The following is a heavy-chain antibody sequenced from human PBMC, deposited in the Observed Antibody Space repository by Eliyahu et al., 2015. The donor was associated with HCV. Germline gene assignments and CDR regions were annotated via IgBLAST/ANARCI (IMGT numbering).Heavy chain of an antibody. D-gene: IGHD3-3*01. CDR1: GYTFTSYD. J-gene: IGHJ4*02. CDR2: MNPNSGNT. Sequence: QVQLVQSGAEVKKPGASVKVSCKASGYTFTSYDINWVRRATGQGLEWMGWMNPNSGNTGYAQKFQGRVTMTRNTSISTAYMELSSLRSEDTAVYYCAISWGHDFWSGYYTVLPVPRFDYWGQGTLVTVSS. CDR3: AISWGHDFWSGYYTVLPVPRFDY. V-gene: IGHV1-8*01.